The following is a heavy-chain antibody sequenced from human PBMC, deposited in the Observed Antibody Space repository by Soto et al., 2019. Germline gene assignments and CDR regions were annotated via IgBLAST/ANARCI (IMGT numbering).Heavy chain of an antibody. Sequence: EVQLVESGGGWVQPGGSLRLSCAASGFTFSNDWMSWVRQAPGKGREWVANIKQDGSQKYYVDSVKGRFTLCRDNAKNSLYLEMNRLRAEDTAVYSRARILPIEAAGAPYWFEPWGQGTLVTVSS. V-gene: IGHV3-7*03. CDR1: GFTFSNDW. J-gene: IGHJ5*02. CDR2: IKQDGSQK. D-gene: IGHD6-13*01. CDR3: ARILPIEAAGAPYWFEP.